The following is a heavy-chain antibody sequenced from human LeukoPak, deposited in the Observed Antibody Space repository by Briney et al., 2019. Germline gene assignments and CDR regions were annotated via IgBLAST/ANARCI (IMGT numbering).Heavy chain of an antibody. CDR3: AKALGFDYYYGMDV. V-gene: IGHV3-48*01. D-gene: IGHD3-10*01. CDR1: GFTFSSYS. Sequence: GGSLRLSCAASGFTFSSYSMNWVRQAPGKGLEWVSYISSRSSAIYYADSVKGRFTISRDNSKNTLYLQMNSLRAEDTAVYYCAKALGFDYYYGMDVWGQGTTVTVSS. CDR2: ISSRSSAI. J-gene: IGHJ6*02.